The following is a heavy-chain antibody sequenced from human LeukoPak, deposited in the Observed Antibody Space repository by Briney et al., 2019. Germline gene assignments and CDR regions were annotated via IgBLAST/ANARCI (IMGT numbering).Heavy chain of an antibody. CDR2: INQDGGKE. J-gene: IGHJ4*02. CDR3: VRDGGVSGYDLLDY. V-gene: IGHV3-7*01. Sequence: GGSLRLSCTASGFIFSNYWMTWVRQAPGKGLEWVAQINQDGGKEYYIDSVKARFSISRDNARNSLSLQMNSLRAEDTAVYYCVRDGGVSGYDLLDYWGQGTLVTVSS. CDR1: GFIFSNYW. D-gene: IGHD5-12*01.